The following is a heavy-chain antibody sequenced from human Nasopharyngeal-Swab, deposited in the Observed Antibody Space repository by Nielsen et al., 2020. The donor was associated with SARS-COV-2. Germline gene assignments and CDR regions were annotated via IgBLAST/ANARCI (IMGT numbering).Heavy chain of an antibody. Sequence: ASVQDSCKASGYISTGYYMHWVRQAPGQGLEWMGWINPNSGGTNYAQKFQGWVTMTRDTSISTAYMVLSRLRSDDTAVYYCARGLRGRNWFDLWGQGTLVTVSS. D-gene: IGHD3-10*01. CDR2: INPNSGGT. V-gene: IGHV1-2*04. CDR1: GYISTGYY. CDR3: ARGLRGRNWFDL. J-gene: IGHJ5*02.